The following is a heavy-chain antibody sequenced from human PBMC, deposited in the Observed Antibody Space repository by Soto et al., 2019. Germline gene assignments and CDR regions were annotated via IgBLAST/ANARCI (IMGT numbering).Heavy chain of an antibody. CDR1: GGTFSTSA. Sequence: SVKVSCKASGGTFSTSAISWVRQAPGQGLEWMGGIIPLFGPTNYAQKFQGRVTITADKSTSTAYMELSGLTPEDTAVYYCARPPTVFGATLAFDIWGQGTLVT. CDR2: IIPLFGPT. V-gene: IGHV1-69*06. CDR3: ARPPTVFGATLAFDI. D-gene: IGHD3-3*01. J-gene: IGHJ3*02.